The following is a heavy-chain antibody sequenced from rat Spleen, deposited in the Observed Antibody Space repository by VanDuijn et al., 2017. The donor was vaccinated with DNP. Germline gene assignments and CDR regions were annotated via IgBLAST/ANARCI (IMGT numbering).Heavy chain of an antibody. CDR1: GFTFSNYY. D-gene: IGHD1-11*01. Sequence: EVQLVESGGGLVQPGRSLKLSCAASGFTFSNYYMAWVRQAPTKGLEWVAYISTGGVSTYNLDSVKGRFTISRDNAKSTLYLQMDSLRSEDTATYSCAKGPNYGGWSDYFDYWGQGVMVTVSS. J-gene: IGHJ2*01. V-gene: IGHV5-27*01. CDR3: AKGPNYGGWSDYFDY. CDR2: ISTGGVST.